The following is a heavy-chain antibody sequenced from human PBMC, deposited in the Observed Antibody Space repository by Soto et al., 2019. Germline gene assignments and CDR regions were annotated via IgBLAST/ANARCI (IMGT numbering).Heavy chain of an antibody. D-gene: IGHD3-22*01. J-gene: IGHJ6*02. CDR3: ARGRGYYDSSWVYYYGMDV. V-gene: IGHV4-4*07. CDR2: IYTSGST. Sequence: PSETLSLTCTVSGGSISSYYWSWIRQPAGKGLEWIGRIYTSGSTNYNPSLKSRVTMSVDTSKNQFSLKLSSVTAADTAVCYCARGRGYYDSSWVYYYGMDVWGQGTTVTVSS. CDR1: GGSISSYY.